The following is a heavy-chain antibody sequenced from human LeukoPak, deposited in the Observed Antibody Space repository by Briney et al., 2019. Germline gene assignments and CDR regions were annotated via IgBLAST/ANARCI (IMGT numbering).Heavy chain of an antibody. J-gene: IGHJ4*02. CDR1: GFTFSTYA. Sequence: GGSLRLSCGASGFTFSTYAMSWVRQALGKGLEWVSPISGSGTTTYYADSVKGRFTISRDNSKNTLYLQMNSLRAEDTAVYYCAKDPRVGSRVATPCHWGQGTLVTVSS. CDR2: ISGSGTTT. CDR3: AKDPRVGSRVATPCH. D-gene: IGHD5-24*01. V-gene: IGHV3-23*01.